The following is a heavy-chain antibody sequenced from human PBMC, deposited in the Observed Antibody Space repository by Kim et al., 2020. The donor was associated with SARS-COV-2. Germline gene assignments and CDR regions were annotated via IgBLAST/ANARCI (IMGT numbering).Heavy chain of an antibody. CDR3: ARDAGYSSHFDY. D-gene: IGHD5-18*01. V-gene: IGHV1-18*01. Sequence: NYTQTLQGRVTMTTDTSTSTAYMELRSLRSDDTAVYYWARDAGYSSHFDYWGQGTLVTVSS. J-gene: IGHJ4*02.